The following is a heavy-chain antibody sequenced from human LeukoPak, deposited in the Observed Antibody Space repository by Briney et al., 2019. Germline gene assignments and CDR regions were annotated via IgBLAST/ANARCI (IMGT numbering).Heavy chain of an antibody. V-gene: IGHV4-39*07. CDR2: FYDSGNT. CDR1: GGSISSSSYY. D-gene: IGHD3-10*01. CDR3: ARGPGDYGSGSPPDY. Sequence: TSETLSLTCIVSGGSISSSSYYWDWIRQAPGEGLEWIGNFYDSGNTRYNPSLKSRVTISVDTSKNQFSLRLSSVTAADTAVYYCARGPGDYGSGSPPDYWGQGTLVTVSS. J-gene: IGHJ4*02.